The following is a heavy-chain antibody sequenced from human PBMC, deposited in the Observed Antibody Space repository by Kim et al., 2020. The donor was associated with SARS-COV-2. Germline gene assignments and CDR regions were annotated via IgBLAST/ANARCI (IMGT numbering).Heavy chain of an antibody. CDR2: IYYSGST. V-gene: IGHV4-30-4*01. J-gene: IGHJ3*02. D-gene: IGHD1-26*01. CDR1: GGSISSGDYY. CDR3: ARVDAVGATTSHAFDI. Sequence: SETLSLTCTVSGGSISSGDYYWSWIRQPPGKGLEWIGYIYYSGSTYYNPSLKSRVTISVDTSKNQFSLKLSSVTAADTAVYYCARVDAVGATTSHAFDIWGQGTMVTVSS.